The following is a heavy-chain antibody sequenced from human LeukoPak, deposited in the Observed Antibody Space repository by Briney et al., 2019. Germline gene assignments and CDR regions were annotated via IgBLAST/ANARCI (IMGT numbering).Heavy chain of an antibody. CDR1: GFTFSSYS. V-gene: IGHV3-21*01. D-gene: IGHD7-27*01. CDR2: ISSSSSYI. CDR3: ARDTGDDEAFDI. Sequence: GGSLRLSRAASGFTFSSYSMNWVRQAPGKGLEWVSSISSSSSYIYYADSVKGRFTISRDNAKNSLYLQMNSLRAEDTAVYYCARDTGDDEAFDIWGQGTMVTVSS. J-gene: IGHJ3*02.